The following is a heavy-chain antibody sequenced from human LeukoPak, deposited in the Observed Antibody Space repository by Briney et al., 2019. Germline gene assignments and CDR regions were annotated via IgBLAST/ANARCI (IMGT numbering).Heavy chain of an antibody. V-gene: IGHV1-18*01. D-gene: IGHD2-15*01. CDR1: GYTFTSYG. CDR2: ISAYNGNT. J-gene: IGHJ4*02. CDR3: ATLDCYSESDY. Sequence: GASVKVSCKASGYTFTSYGISWVRQAPGQGLEWMGWISAYNGNTNYAQKLQGRVTMTTDTSTSTAYMELSGLRSDDTAVYYCATLDCYSESDYWGQGTLVTVSS.